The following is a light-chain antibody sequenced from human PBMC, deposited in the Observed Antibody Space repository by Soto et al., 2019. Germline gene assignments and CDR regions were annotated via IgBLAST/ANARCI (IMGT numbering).Light chain of an antibody. V-gene: IGKV3-20*01. CDR2: GAS. CDR1: QSVSSNY. J-gene: IGKJ1*01. Sequence: EVVLTQSPGTLSLSPGERATLSCRASQSVSSNYVAWYQQQPGQTTRLLIDGASSRATGIPDRFSGSVSGTDVTLSISRLEPEDFAVYYCQQYGSSPWTFGQGTKVDIK. CDR3: QQYGSSPWT.